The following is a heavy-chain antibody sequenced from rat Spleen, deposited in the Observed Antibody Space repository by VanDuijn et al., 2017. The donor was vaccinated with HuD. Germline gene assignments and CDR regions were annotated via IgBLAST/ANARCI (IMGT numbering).Heavy chain of an antibody. J-gene: IGHJ3*01. CDR1: GFTFSNYG. V-gene: IGHV5-19*01. CDR3: TRDNYDGTYYYGFSY. CDR2: ISPSGGST. Sequence: EVQLVESGGGLVQPGRSLKLSCAVSGFTFSNYGLHWIRQAPTKGLEWVASISPSGGSTYYRDSVKGRFTISRDNAMNTLYLQVNSLRSEDTATYYCTRDNYDGTYYYGFSYWGQGTLVTVSS. D-gene: IGHD1-12*02.